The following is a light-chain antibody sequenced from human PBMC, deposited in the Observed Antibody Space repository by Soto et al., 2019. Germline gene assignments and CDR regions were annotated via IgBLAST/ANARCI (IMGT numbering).Light chain of an antibody. V-gene: IGKV1-12*01. CDR1: QDVSNW. J-gene: IGKJ4*01. Sequence: DIQMTQSPSSVSASVGDRVTITCRASQDVSNWLAWFQQKPGKPLKLLIYAASRLQDGVPSRFSGSASGTDFTLTISSLQPDDFATYYCQQANSFPLTVGGGTKVEIK. CDR3: QQANSFPLT. CDR2: AAS.